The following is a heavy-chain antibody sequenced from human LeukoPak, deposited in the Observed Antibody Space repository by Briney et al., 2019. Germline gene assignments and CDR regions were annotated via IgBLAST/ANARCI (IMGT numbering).Heavy chain of an antibody. CDR2: ISWTSDYI. V-gene: IGHV3-21*01. CDR1: GFTFNTYS. CDR3: ARVVVISPYGLDV. D-gene: IGHD3-16*02. Sequence: GGSLRLSCAASGFTFNTYSMTWVRQAPGKGLEWVSSISWTSDYIYYAGSVKGRFTISRDNAKNSLYLQMNSLRAEDTAVYYCARVVVISPYGLDVWGQGTTVTVSS. J-gene: IGHJ6*02.